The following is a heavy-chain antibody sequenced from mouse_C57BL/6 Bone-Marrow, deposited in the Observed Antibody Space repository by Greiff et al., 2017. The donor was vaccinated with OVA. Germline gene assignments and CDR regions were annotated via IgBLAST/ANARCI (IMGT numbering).Heavy chain of an antibody. CDR1: GYTFTSYG. D-gene: IGHD1-1*01. Sequence: LVESGAELARPGASVKLSCKASGYTFTSYGISWVKQRTGQGLEWIGEIYPRSGNTYYNEKFKGKATLTADKSSSTAYMELRSLTSEDSAVYFCARSKHYYGSSPPWFAYWGQGTLVTVSA. V-gene: IGHV1-81*01. CDR3: ARSKHYYGSSPPWFAY. J-gene: IGHJ3*01. CDR2: IYPRSGNT.